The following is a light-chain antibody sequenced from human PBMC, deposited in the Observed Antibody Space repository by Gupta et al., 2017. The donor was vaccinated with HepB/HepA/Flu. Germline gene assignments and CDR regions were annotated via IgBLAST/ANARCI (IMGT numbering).Light chain of an antibody. CDR3: QQYHSWWT. J-gene: IGKJ1*01. Sequence: EIVMTQSPATLSVSPGERATLSCRASQSVSSHLAWYQQKLGQAPRLLIYDVSTRATGVTARFSGSGSGTEFTLTSSSRQSGDLAVYYCQQYHSWWTFGQGTKVE. CDR2: DVS. V-gene: IGKV3-15*01. CDR1: QSVSSH.